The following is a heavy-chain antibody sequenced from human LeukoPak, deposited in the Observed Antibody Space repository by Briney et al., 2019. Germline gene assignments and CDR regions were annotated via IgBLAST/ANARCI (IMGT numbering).Heavy chain of an antibody. CDR3: ALRRYVMVGWFDP. Sequence: PSETLSLTCTVSGYSISSGYYWGWIRQPPGKGLEWIGSIYHSGSTYYNPSLKSRVTISVDTSKNQFSLKLSSVTAADTAVYYCALRRYVMVGWFDPWGQGTLVTVSS. CDR1: GYSISSGYY. V-gene: IGHV4-38-2*02. D-gene: IGHD2/OR15-2a*01. CDR2: IYHSGST. J-gene: IGHJ5*02.